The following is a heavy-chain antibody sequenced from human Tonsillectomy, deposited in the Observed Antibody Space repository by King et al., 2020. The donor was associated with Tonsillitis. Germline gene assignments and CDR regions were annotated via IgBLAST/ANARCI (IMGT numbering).Heavy chain of an antibody. CDR2: VSGSGGST. CDR1: GFTFSNYG. J-gene: IGHJ4*02. V-gene: IGHV3-23*04. D-gene: IGHD3-9*01. Sequence: VQLVESGGGLVQPGGSLRLSCAASGFTFSNYGMTWVRQAPGKGLEWVSGVSGSGGSTSYADSVKGRFTLSRDNSKNTLYLQMSSLRAEDTAVYYCARVGIYDILNGSSAKLDYWGQGTLVTVSS. CDR3: ARVGIYDILNGSSAKLDY.